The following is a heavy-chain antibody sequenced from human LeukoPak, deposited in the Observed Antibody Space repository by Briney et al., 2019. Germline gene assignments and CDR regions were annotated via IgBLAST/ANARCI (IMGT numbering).Heavy chain of an antibody. V-gene: IGHV3-33*01. Sequence: WVAVIWYDGSNKYYADSVKGRFTISRDNSKNTLYLQMNSLRAEDTAVYYCVVIPNNDAFDIWGQGTMVTVSS. CDR2: IWYDGSNK. CDR3: VVIPNNDAFDI. D-gene: IGHD3-16*02. J-gene: IGHJ3*02.